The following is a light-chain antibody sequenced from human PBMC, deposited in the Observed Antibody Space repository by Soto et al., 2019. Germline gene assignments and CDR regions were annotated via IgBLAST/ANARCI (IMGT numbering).Light chain of an antibody. CDR1: QSVSSSC. V-gene: IGKV3-20*01. CDR3: HQYGSSPWT. CDR2: GAS. Sequence: EIVLTQSPGTLSLSPGERSTVSCSASQSVSSSCLAWYQQKPGQAPRLLISGASSRATGIPDRFSGSGSGTDFTLTISRLEPEDFAVYYCHQYGSSPWTFGQGTKVDIK. J-gene: IGKJ1*01.